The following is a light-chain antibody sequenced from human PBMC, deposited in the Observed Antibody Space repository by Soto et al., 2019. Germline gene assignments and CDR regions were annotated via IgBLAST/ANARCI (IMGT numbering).Light chain of an antibody. CDR1: QGISSY. CDR3: QQLNTYPPWT. CDR2: AAS. J-gene: IGKJ1*01. Sequence: DIQLTQSPSFLSASVGDRVTITCRASQGISSYLAWYQHKPGKAPELLIYAASTLQSGVPSRFSGSGSGTDFTLTISSLQPEDSATYYCQQLNTYPPWTFGQGTKVEIK. V-gene: IGKV1-9*01.